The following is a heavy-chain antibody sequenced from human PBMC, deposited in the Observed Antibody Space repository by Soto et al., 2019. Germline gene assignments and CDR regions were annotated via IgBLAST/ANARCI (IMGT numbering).Heavy chain of an antibody. D-gene: IGHD2-15*01. CDR3: ARGPIGYCSGGSCPLGWFDP. CDR1: GYTFTGYY. Sequence: ASVKVSCKASGYTFTGYYMHWVRQAPGQGLEWMGWINPNSGGTNYAQKFQGWVTMTRDTSISTAYMELSRLRSDDTAVYYCARGPIGYCSGGSCPLGWFDPWGHGTLVTVSS. CDR2: INPNSGGT. V-gene: IGHV1-2*04. J-gene: IGHJ5*02.